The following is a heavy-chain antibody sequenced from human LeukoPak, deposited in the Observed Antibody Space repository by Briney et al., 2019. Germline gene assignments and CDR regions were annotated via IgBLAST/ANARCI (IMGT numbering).Heavy chain of an antibody. V-gene: IGHV3-21*01. J-gene: IGHJ4*02. CDR3: ALLSTVRVDY. CDR1: GFTFSSYS. CDR2: ISSSSSYL. Sequence: GGSLRLSCAASGFTFSSYSMNWVRQAPGKGLEWVSSISSSSSYLYYADSVKGRFTISRDNAKNSLYLQMNSLRAEDTAVYYCALLSTVRVDYWGQGTLVTVSS. D-gene: IGHD3-10*01.